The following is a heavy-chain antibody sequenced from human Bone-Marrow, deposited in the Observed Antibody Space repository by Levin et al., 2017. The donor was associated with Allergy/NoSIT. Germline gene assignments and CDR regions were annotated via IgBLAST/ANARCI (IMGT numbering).Heavy chain of an antibody. CDR2: IIPIFGPP. V-gene: IGHV1-69*13. CDR1: GGTFSSHG. D-gene: IGHD3-10*01. CDR3: ARDRLGENYYLTD. J-gene: IGHJ4*02. Sequence: SVKVSCKASGGTFSSHGIAWVRQAPGQGLEWMGGIIPIFGPPNYAQKFQGRVTITADESTSTAYMELSSLRSDDTAVFYCARDRLGENYYLTDWGQGTLVTVSS.